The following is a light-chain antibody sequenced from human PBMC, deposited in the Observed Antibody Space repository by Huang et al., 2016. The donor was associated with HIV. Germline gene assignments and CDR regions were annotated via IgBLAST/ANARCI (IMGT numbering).Light chain of an antibody. CDR1: QSVTS. CDR3: QQYNNWPSIT. J-gene: IGKJ5*01. CDR2: GAS. Sequence: EIVMTQSPATLSVSPGERATLSCRASQSVTSLAWYQQKPGQTPRLLIYGASTRATGSPARCSGSGSGTYFTLTISSLQSEDFAVYYCQQYNNWPSITFGQGTRLEIK. V-gene: IGKV3-15*01.